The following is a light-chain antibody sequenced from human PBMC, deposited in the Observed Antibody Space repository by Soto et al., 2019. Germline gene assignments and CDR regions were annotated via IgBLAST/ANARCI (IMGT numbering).Light chain of an antibody. CDR2: AVS. V-gene: IGKV1-33*01. Sequence: IQLTQSPSSLSASVGETVTITCRASQDIDNSLNWYQHKPGKAPKLLVYAVSFLETGVPSRFSGRGSGTVFSLTINSLQSDDFATYYCQHSYNYPPTFGQGTRLEIK. CDR1: QDIDNS. CDR3: QHSYNYPPT. J-gene: IGKJ2*01.